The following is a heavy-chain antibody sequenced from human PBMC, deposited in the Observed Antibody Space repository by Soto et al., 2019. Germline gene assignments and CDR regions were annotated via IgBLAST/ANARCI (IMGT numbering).Heavy chain of an antibody. CDR1: GYTLTSYG. CDR3: AREYCSGGSCYGGDY. Sequence: QVQLVQSGAEGKEPGASVKVSCKASGYTLTSYGISWVRQAPGQGLEWMGWISTYNSDTKYAHKFQDRVTMTTDTSTSTAYMELRSVRSDDTAVYYCAREYCSGGSCYGGDYWGQGTLVTVSS. CDR2: ISTYNSDT. J-gene: IGHJ4*02. D-gene: IGHD2-15*01. V-gene: IGHV1-18*01.